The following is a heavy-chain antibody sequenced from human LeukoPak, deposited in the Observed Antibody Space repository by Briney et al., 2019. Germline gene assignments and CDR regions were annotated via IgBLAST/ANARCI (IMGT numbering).Heavy chain of an antibody. CDR2: ISGSGGST. Sequence: GGSVRLSCAAFGFSFSRYAMSWVRQAPGKGLEWVSAISGSGGSTYYADSVKGRFTISRDNSKNTLYLQMNSLRAEDTAVYYCAKDSYRELSLDAFDIWGQGTMVTVSS. CDR1: GFSFSRYA. CDR3: AKDSYRELSLDAFDI. D-gene: IGHD3-16*02. V-gene: IGHV3-23*01. J-gene: IGHJ3*02.